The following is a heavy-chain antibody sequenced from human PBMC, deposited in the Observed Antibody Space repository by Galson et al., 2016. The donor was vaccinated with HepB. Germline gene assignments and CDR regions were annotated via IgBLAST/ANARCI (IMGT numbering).Heavy chain of an antibody. D-gene: IGHD3-10*01. CDR1: GDSVSSANYY. Sequence: SETLSLTCTVSGDSVSSANYYWSWIRQPPGKGLEWIGYIYYTGSANSNPSLKSRFTISVDPSKNQFSLKLTSVTAADTAVYYCARDRVVYFGEPRVWYFDLWGRGTLVTVSS. CDR2: IYYTGSA. J-gene: IGHJ2*01. CDR3: ARDRVVYFGEPRVWYFDL. V-gene: IGHV4-61*01.